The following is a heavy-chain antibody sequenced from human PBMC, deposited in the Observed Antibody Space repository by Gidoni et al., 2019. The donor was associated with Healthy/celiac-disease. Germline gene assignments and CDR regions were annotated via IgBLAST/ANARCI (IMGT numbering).Heavy chain of an antibody. Sequence: QLPLQESGPGLVKPSETLSLTCTVSGGSISSSSYYWGWIRQPPGKGLEWIENIYCSGSTYYNRSLKSRVTISVDTSKNQFALKLSSVTDADTAVYYCARHGPVAAMVTGDAFDIWGQGTMVTVSS. J-gene: IGHJ3*02. CDR2: IYCSGST. CDR3: ARHGPVAAMVTGDAFDI. CDR1: GGSISSSSYY. D-gene: IGHD5-18*01. V-gene: IGHV4-39*01.